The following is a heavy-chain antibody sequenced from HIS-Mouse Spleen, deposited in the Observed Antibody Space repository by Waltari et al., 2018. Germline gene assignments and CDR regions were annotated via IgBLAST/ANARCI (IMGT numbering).Heavy chain of an antibody. CDR3: AREIPYSSSWYDWYFDL. CDR2: IYYSGST. V-gene: IGHV4-39*07. J-gene: IGHJ2*01. Sequence: QLQLQESGPGLVKPSETLSLTCPVSGGSISSSSYYWGWIRQPPGKGLAWIGRIYYSGSTYYNPSLKSRVTISVDTSKNQFSLKLSSVTAADTAVYYCAREIPYSSSWYDWYFDLWGRGTLVTVSS. CDR1: GGSISSSSYY. D-gene: IGHD6-13*01.